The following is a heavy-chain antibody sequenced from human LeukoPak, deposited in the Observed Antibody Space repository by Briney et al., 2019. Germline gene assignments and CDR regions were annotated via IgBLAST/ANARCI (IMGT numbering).Heavy chain of an antibody. CDR3: ASHSLRLRWPTDLGY. Sequence: SETLSLTCTVSGGSIRTNGDYWGWIRQPPGKGLEWIGSISYIGSTHYNPSLKSRVIISVDASRNQFSLKLSSVTAADTAVYYCASHSLRLRWPTDLGYWGQGTLVTVSS. D-gene: IGHD4-23*01. J-gene: IGHJ4*02. V-gene: IGHV4-39*01. CDR1: GGSIRTNGDY. CDR2: ISYIGST.